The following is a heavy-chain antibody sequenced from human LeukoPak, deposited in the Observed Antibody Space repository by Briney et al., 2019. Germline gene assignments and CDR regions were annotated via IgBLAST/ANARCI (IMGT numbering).Heavy chain of an antibody. CDR2: IYYSGCT. V-gene: IGHV4-59*08. J-gene: IGHJ4*02. CDR3: ARQVIDGSGSYNFDY. D-gene: IGHD3-10*01. CDR1: GGSISGYY. Sequence: SETLSLTCTVSGGSISGYYWNWIRQPPGKGLEWIGYIYYSGCTNYNPSLKSRVTISVDTSKNQFSLKPSSVTAADTAVYYCARQVIDGSGSYNFDYWGQGTLVTVSS.